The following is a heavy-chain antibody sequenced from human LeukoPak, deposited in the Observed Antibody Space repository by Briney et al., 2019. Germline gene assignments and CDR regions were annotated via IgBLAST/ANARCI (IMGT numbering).Heavy chain of an antibody. J-gene: IGHJ4*02. V-gene: IGHV3-23*01. Sequence: PGGSLRLSCAASGFTFSNYPMTWVRQAPGKGLEWVASISSSGSGTYWADSVKGRVTISRDNSKNTLDLQMNSLRAEDTAVYYCAKRDTSGWYALDYWGQGTLVTVSS. CDR3: AKRDTSGWYALDY. D-gene: IGHD6-19*01. CDR2: ISSSGSGT. CDR1: GFTFSNYP.